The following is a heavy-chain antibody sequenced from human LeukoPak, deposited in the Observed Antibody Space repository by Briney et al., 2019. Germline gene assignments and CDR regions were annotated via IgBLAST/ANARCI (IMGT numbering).Heavy chain of an antibody. Sequence: GGSLRLSCAASGFTFSSYAMHWVRQAPGKGLEWVSYISSSGSTIYYADSAKGRFTISRDNAKNSLYLQMNSLRAEDTAVYYCASPAYYYDSSGYYLDAFDIWGQGTMVTVSS. V-gene: IGHV3-48*04. J-gene: IGHJ3*02. CDR1: GFTFSSYA. CDR2: ISSSGSTI. CDR3: ASPAYYYDSSGYYLDAFDI. D-gene: IGHD3-22*01.